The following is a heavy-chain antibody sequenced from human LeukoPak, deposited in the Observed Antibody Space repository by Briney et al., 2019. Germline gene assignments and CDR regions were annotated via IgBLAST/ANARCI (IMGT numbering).Heavy chain of an antibody. CDR3: ATHSGTYYDFDY. Sequence: SETLSLTCTVSGGSISSYYWSWIRQPPGKGLEWIGYIYYSGSTNYNPSLKSRVTISVDTSKNQFSLNLRSVTAADTAVYYCATHSGTYYDFDYWGQGILVTVSS. V-gene: IGHV4-59*08. CDR2: IYYSGST. CDR1: GGSISSYY. J-gene: IGHJ4*02. D-gene: IGHD1-26*01.